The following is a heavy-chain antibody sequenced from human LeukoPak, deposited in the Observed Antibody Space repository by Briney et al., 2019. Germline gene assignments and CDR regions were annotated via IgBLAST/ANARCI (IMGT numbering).Heavy chain of an antibody. CDR2: INPSGGST. CDR1: GYTFTSYY. J-gene: IGHJ4*02. CDR3: ARDWTNDLDSSGPLPLYYFDY. D-gene: IGHD3-22*01. V-gene: IGHV1-46*01. Sequence: GASVKVSCKASGYTFTSYYMHWVRQAPGQGLEWMGIINPSGGSTSYAQKFQGRVTMTRDTSTSTVYMELSSLRSEDTAVYYCARDWTNDLDSSGPLPLYYFDYWGQGTLVTVSS.